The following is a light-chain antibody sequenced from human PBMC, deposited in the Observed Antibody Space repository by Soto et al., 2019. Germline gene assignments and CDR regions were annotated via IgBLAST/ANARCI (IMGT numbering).Light chain of an antibody. J-gene: IGKJ3*01. V-gene: IGKV3-20*01. CDR3: QQYGSSRGFT. Sequence: EIVLTQSPGTLSLSPGERATLSCRASPSVSSSYLAWYQQKPGQAPRLLIYGASGRATGIPDRFSGSGSGTDFTLTISRLEPEDFAVYYCQQYGSSRGFTFGPGTKVDIK. CDR1: PSVSSSY. CDR2: GAS.